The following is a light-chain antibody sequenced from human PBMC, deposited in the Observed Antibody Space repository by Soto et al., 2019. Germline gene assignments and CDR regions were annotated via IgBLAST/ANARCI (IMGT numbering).Light chain of an antibody. J-gene: IGKJ5*01. Sequence: EIVMTQSPVTLSVSPGERVTLSCRASQSVSSNLAWYQQKPGQAPSLLIYGAFTRATGVPARFSGPGSGTEFTLTISSLQSEDFALYYCQQRSNWPPITFGQGTRLEIK. CDR3: QQRSNWPPIT. CDR2: GAF. CDR1: QSVSSN. V-gene: IGKV3-15*01.